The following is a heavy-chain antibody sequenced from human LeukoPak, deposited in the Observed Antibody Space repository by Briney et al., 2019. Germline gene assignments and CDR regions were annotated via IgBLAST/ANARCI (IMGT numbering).Heavy chain of an antibody. CDR2: ISAYNGNT. CDR1: GYTFTSYG. J-gene: IGHJ3*02. Sequence: ASVKVSCKASGYTFTSYGISWVRQAPGQGLEWMGWISAYNGNTNYAQKLQGRVTMTTDTSTSTAYMELRSPRSDDTAVYYCARDDLTDIVATTDAFDIWGQGTMVTVSS. V-gene: IGHV1-18*01. CDR3: ARDDLTDIVATTDAFDI. D-gene: IGHD5-12*01.